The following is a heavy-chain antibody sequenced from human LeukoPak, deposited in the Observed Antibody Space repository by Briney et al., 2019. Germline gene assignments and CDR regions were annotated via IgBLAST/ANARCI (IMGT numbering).Heavy chain of an antibody. CDR3: ARLYSPTNWFDP. V-gene: IGHV4-39*01. J-gene: IGHJ5*02. D-gene: IGHD4-11*01. CDR1: GGSISSSSYY. CDR2: IYYSGST. Sequence: SETLSLTCTVSGGSISSSSYYWGWIRQPPGKGLEWIGSIYYSGSTYYNPSLKSRVTISVDTSKNQFSLKLSSVTASDTAVYYCARLYSPTNWFDPWGQGTLVTVSS.